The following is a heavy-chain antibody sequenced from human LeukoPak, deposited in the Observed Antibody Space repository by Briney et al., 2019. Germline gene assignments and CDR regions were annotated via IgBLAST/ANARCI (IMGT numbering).Heavy chain of an antibody. CDR1: GFTFSSYW. V-gene: IGHV3-74*01. CDR2: INSDGSST. Sequence: PGGSLRLSCAASGFTFSSYWMHWARQAPGKGLVWVSRINSDGSSTSYADSVKGRFTISRDTSRNTLYLQMNSLRAEDTAVYYCAKGRDTFGGGVIAVDYWGQGTLVTVSS. CDR3: AKGRDTFGGGVIAVDY. J-gene: IGHJ4*02. D-gene: IGHD3-16*02.